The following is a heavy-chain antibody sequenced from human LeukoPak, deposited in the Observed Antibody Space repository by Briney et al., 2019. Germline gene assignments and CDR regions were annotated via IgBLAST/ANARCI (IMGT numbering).Heavy chain of an antibody. CDR2: IIPIFGTA. Sequence: SVKVSCKASGGTFSSYAISWVRQAPGQGLEWMGGIIPIFGTANYAQKFQDRVTITTDESTSTAYMELSSLRSEDTAVYYCARGVGDRSPFDYWGQGTLVTVSS. CDR3: ARGVGDRSPFDY. D-gene: IGHD3-10*01. CDR1: GGTFSSYA. J-gene: IGHJ4*02. V-gene: IGHV1-69*05.